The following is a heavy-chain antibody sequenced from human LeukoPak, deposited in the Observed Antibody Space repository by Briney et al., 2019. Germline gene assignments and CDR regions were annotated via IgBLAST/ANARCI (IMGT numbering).Heavy chain of an antibody. D-gene: IGHD2-2*01. CDR3: ASVGDGYCSSTSCPADY. Sequence: PSQTLSLTCTVSGGSISSGSYYWSWIRQPAGKGLEWIERIYTSGSTNYNPSLKSRVTISVDTSKNQFSLKLSSVTAADTAVYYCASVGDGYCSSTSCPADYWGQGTLVTVSS. CDR1: GGSISSGSYY. CDR2: IYTSGST. J-gene: IGHJ4*02. V-gene: IGHV4-61*02.